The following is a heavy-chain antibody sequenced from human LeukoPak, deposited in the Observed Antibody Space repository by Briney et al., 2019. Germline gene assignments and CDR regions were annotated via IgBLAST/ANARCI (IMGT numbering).Heavy chain of an antibody. CDR2: IIPIFGTA. CDR3: ASSPYSSGFAYYFDY. Sequence: SVKVSCKTSGGTFSSYAISWVRQAPGQGLEWMGGIIPIFGTANYAQKFQGRVTITADESTSTAYMELSSLRSEDTAVYYCASSPYSSGFAYYFDYWGQGTLVTVSS. J-gene: IGHJ4*02. CDR1: GGTFSSYA. D-gene: IGHD6-19*01. V-gene: IGHV1-69*13.